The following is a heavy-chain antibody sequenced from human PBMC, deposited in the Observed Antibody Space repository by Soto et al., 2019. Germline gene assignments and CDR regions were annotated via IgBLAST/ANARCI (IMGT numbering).Heavy chain of an antibody. V-gene: IGHV3-23*01. CDR2: ISGSGGST. Sequence: GWSLRLCSAASGVTFKSTAMAWSCQNPGKGLEGVSGISGSGGSTYYADSVKGRLTISRDNSKNTLYLQMNSLRAEDPALYYCAKDRSAGGHDYWGQGTLVTVSS. D-gene: IGHD2-15*01. CDR3: AKDRSAGGHDY. CDR1: GVTFKSTA. J-gene: IGHJ4*02.